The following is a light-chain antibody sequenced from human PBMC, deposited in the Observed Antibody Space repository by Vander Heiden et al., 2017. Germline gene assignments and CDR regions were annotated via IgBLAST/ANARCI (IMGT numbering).Light chain of an antibody. CDR2: DVT. Sequence: QSALTQPASVSGSPGQSISISFTGTSSDVGGYNYVYWYQPHPVKAPKLMFYDVTKRPAEISNRFSGSKSGNTASLTISGRQEEDEDDYYCSSYTTSNTVIFGGGTKLTVL. J-gene: IGLJ2*01. V-gene: IGLV2-14*03. CDR3: SSYTTSNTVI. CDR1: SSDVGGYNY.